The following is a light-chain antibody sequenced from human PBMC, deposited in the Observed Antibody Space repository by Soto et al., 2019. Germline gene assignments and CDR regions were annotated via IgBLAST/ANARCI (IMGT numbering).Light chain of an antibody. V-gene: IGKV3-20*01. CDR1: QSVDSNY. J-gene: IGKJ2*01. CDR2: GAS. CDR3: QQYGTSVPYT. Sequence: EIVLTQSPGTLSLSPGDRATLSCRASQSVDSNYLAWYQHKPGQAPRLLIYGASSRATGVSDRFSGSGSGTDFILTVSRLEPEDFAVYYFQQYGTSVPYTFGQGTKLEIK.